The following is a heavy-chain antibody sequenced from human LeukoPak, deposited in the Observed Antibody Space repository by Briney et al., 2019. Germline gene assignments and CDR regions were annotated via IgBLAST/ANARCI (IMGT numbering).Heavy chain of an antibody. J-gene: IGHJ6*03. V-gene: IGHV3-21*01. CDR3: ARDTGSGFSPYYMNV. CDR2: ISHSSSYI. D-gene: IGHD3-10*01. Sequence: GGSLRLSCAASGFTFSSYSMNWVRQAPGKGLDWVSFISHSSSYIYYADSVKGRFTISRDIAKNSLYLQMNSLRAEDTAVYYCARDTGSGFSPYYMNVWGKGTTVTISS. CDR1: GFTFSSYS.